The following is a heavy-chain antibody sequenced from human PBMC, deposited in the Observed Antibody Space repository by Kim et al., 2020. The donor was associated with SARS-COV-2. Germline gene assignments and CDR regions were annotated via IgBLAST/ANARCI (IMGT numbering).Heavy chain of an antibody. CDR2: ISCDGSNE. Sequence: GGSLRLSCAASGFTFTHYGMHWVRQAPGKGLEWVAIISCDGSNEYYAESLKGRFTISRDNANNTLYLQMNSLRAEDTAVYYCAKGGTSMGRFFYYYGMDVWGQGTTVTVSS. D-gene: IGHD3-10*01. V-gene: IGHV3-30*18. CDR3: AKGGTSMGRFFYYYGMDV. J-gene: IGHJ6*02. CDR1: GFTFTHYG.